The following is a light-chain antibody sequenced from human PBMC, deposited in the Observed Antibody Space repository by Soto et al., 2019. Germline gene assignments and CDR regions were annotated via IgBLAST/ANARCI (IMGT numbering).Light chain of an antibody. CDR1: QSITNR. V-gene: IGKV1-5*01. Sequence: DIQMTQSPSTLPASVGDRVTITGRASQSITNRLAWYQQEPGKAPKVLIYDASNLESGVPSRFSGSGFGTQFILTISSLQPDDFATYWCQHYGGMWTFGQGAKV. CDR3: QHYGGMWT. CDR2: DAS. J-gene: IGKJ1*01.